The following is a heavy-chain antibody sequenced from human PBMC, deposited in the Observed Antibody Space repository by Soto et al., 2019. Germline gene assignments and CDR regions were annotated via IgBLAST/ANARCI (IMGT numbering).Heavy chain of an antibody. CDR2: IKSKTDGGTT. CDR3: TTGSSSWYSWGWFDP. V-gene: IGHV3-15*07. J-gene: IGHJ5*02. CDR1: GFTFSNAW. Sequence: GGSLRLSCAASGFTFSNAWMNWVRQAPGKGLEWVGRIKSKTDGGTTDYAAPVKGRFTISRDDSKNTLYLQMNSLKTEDTAVYYCTTGSSSWYSWGWFDPWGQGTLVTVSS. D-gene: IGHD6-13*01.